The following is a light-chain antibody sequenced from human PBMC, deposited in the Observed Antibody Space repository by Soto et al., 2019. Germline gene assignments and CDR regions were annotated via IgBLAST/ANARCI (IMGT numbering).Light chain of an antibody. J-gene: IGLJ1*01. V-gene: IGLV2-23*01. CDR1: SSDVGGYNL. Sequence: QSALTQPASVSGSPGQSITISCTGSSSDVGGYNLVSWYQHHPGKAPKLIIYEGSQRPSGVSNRFFGSKSGNTASLTISGLQAVDEADYHCCSYAGSSSYVFGIGTKLTVL. CDR2: EGS. CDR3: CSYAGSSSYV.